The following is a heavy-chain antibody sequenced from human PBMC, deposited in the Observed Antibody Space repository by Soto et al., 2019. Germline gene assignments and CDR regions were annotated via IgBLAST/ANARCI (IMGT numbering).Heavy chain of an antibody. J-gene: IGHJ6*02. D-gene: IGHD5-18*01. CDR1: GFTFSSYG. CDR2: ISYDGSNK. Sequence: SLRLSCAASGFTFSSYGMHWVRQAPGKGLEWVAVISYDGSNKYYADSVKGRFTISRDNSKNTLYLQMNSLRAEDTAVYYCAKETVDTAMVAYYYYYGMDVWGQGTTVTVSS. CDR3: AKETVDTAMVAYYYYYGMDV. V-gene: IGHV3-30*18.